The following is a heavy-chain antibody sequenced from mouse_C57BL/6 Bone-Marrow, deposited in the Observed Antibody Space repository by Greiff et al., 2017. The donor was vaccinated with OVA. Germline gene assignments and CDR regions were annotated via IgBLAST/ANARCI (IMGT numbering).Heavy chain of an antibody. D-gene: IGHD1-1*01. CDR3: AFITTVVADY. J-gene: IGHJ2*01. CDR1: GYTFTSYW. CDR2: INPSNGGT. Sequence: QVHVKQPGPELVKPGASVKLSCKASGYTFTSYWMHWVKQRPGQGLEWIGNINPSNGGTNYNEKFKSKATLTVDKSSSTAYMQLSSLTSEDSAVYYCAFITTVVADYWGQGTTLTVSS. V-gene: IGHV1-53*01.